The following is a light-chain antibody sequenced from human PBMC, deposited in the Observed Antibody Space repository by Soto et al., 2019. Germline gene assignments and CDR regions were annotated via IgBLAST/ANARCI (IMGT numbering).Light chain of an antibody. Sequence: QSVLPQPPSASGTPGQRVTISCSGSSSNIGSNYVYWYQQLPGTAPQLLIYRNNQRPSGVPDRFSGSKSGTSASLAISGVPSEDEADYYCGAWDDSLVVFGNGTKRTVL. CDR3: GAWDDSLVV. CDR1: SSNIGSNY. V-gene: IGLV1-47*01. J-gene: IGLJ1*01. CDR2: RNN.